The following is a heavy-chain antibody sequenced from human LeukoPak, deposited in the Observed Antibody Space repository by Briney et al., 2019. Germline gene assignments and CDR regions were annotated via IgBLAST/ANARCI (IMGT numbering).Heavy chain of an antibody. Sequence: ASVKVSCKASGYTFTSYGISWVRQAPGQGLEWMGWISAYNGNTNYAQKFQGRVTITRNTSISTAYMELRSLRSEDTAVYYCARTLWSAYYYYMDVWGKGTTVTVSS. D-gene: IGHD2-8*02. CDR2: ISAYNGNT. J-gene: IGHJ6*03. CDR3: ARTLWSAYYYYMDV. V-gene: IGHV1-18*01. CDR1: GYTFTSYG.